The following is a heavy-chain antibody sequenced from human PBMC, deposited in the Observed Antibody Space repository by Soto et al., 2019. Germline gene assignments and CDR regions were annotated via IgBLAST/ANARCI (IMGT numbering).Heavy chain of an antibody. Sequence: QVQLQESGPGLVKPSETLSLTCTVSGGSISNHYWSWIRQPSGKGLEWIGYIYYNGNTNYNPSLKSPVTMSVDTSKNQISLKLSSVTAADTAVYYCTRANWYSEYWGQGTLVTVSS. CDR2: IYYNGNT. V-gene: IGHV4-59*11. CDR1: GGSISNHY. CDR3: TRANWYSEY. D-gene: IGHD7-27*01. J-gene: IGHJ4*02.